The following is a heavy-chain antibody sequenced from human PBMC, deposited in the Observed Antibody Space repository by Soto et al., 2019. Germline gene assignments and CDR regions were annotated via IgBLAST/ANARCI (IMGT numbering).Heavy chain of an antibody. Sequence: SETLSLTCTVSGGSISNDDFYWSWIRQPPGKGLEWIGHIYYNGNTYYNPSLKSRLTMSLDTSQNQFSLNPSSVTAADTALYYCARQGFGELHGLVDVWGQGTTVTVSS. D-gene: IGHD3-10*01. V-gene: IGHV4-30-4*08. CDR2: IYYNGNT. CDR1: GGSISNDDFY. CDR3: ARQGFGELHGLVDV. J-gene: IGHJ6*02.